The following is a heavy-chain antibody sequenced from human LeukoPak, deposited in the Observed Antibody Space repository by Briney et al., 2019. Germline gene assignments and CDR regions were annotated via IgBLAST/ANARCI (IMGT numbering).Heavy chain of an antibody. CDR3: ARGYASSAYSI. CDR1: GYTFTSYY. V-gene: IGHV1-46*01. D-gene: IGHD3-22*01. Sequence: GASVKVSCKASGYTFTSYYMHWARQAPGQGPEWMGAINPNGGSTSYAQKFQGRVTMTRDTSTTTVYMDLSSLRSEDTAAYYCARGYASSAYSIWGQGTRVTVSS. CDR2: INPNGGST. J-gene: IGHJ3*02.